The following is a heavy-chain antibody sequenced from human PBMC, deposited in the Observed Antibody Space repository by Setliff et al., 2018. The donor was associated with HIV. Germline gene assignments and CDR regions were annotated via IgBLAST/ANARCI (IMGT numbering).Heavy chain of an antibody. Sequence: GGSLRLSCAVSEFAFSSYAMSWVRQAPGKGLEWVSAISGSGGSTYYADSVKGRFTISRDNSKNTLYLQMNSLRAEDTAVYYCARKLRPGHGMDVWGQGTTVTAP. V-gene: IGHV3-23*01. J-gene: IGHJ6*02. CDR3: ARKLRPGHGMDV. CDR2: ISGSGGST. D-gene: IGHD3-10*01. CDR1: EFAFSSYA.